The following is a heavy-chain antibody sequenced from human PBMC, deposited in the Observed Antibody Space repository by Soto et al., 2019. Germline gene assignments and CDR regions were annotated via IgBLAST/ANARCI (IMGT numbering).Heavy chain of an antibody. CDR2: IIPITGTA. Sequence: QVQLVQSGAEVKKPGSSVKVSCKASGGTFGSYAISWVRQAPGQGPEWMGGIIPITGTANYAQKFQGRVSITADEYKSTASMQLSSLRSEDTAVYYCARSQGSSTSLEIYYYYYYGMDVWGQGTTVTVSS. D-gene: IGHD2-2*01. CDR3: ARSQGSSTSLEIYYYYYYGMDV. J-gene: IGHJ6*02. V-gene: IGHV1-69*01. CDR1: GGTFGSYA.